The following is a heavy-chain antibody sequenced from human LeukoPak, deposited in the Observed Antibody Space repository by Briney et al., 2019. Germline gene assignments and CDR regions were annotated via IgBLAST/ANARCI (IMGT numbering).Heavy chain of an antibody. CDR3: ARHGSSRSPFYP. D-gene: IGHD6-13*01. CDR2: IYNSGST. Sequence: SETLSLTCTVSGGSISRYYWRWIRQPPGKGLEGIGYIYNSGSTNYNPSLESRVTISVHTSKNQFSLKLSSVTAADTAVYYCARHGSSRSPFYPWGQGTLVIVSS. V-gene: IGHV4-59*08. J-gene: IGHJ5*02. CDR1: GGSISRYY.